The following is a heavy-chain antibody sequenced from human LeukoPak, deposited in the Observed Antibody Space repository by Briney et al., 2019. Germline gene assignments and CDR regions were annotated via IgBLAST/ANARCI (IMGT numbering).Heavy chain of an antibody. CDR2: IYYSGST. Sequence: SETLSLTCTVSGGSISSSSYYWGWIRQPPGKGLEWIGSIYYSGSTYYNPSLKSRVTISVDTSKNQFSLKLSSVTAADTAVYYCARSRRWLQSQSDYWGQGTLVTVSS. CDR1: GGSISSSSYY. V-gene: IGHV4-39*01. D-gene: IGHD5-24*01. J-gene: IGHJ4*02. CDR3: ARSRRWLQSQSDY.